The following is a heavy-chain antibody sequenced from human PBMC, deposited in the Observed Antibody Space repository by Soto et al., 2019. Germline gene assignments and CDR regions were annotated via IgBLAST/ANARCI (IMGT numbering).Heavy chain of an antibody. CDR3: ARPGAPTDTVVYDF. Sequence: AASVKVSCKASGYTFTSYGISWVRQAPGQGLEWMGWISAYNGNTNYAQKLQGRVTMTTDTSTSTAFLEWSSLKASDTAMYYCARPGAPTDTVVYDFWGQGTQVTVSS. D-gene: IGHD5-18*01. CDR2: ISAYNGNT. V-gene: IGHV1-18*04. J-gene: IGHJ4*02. CDR1: GYTFTSYG.